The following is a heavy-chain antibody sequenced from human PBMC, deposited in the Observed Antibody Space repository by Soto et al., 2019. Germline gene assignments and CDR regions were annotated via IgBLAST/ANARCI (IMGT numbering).Heavy chain of an antibody. V-gene: IGHV4-59*01. CDR1: GGSMNNYY. Sequence: SETLSLTCSVSGGSMNNYYWSWIRQPPGKGLEYIGYIYYSGSTNYNSSLKSRVTISLDTSKNQFSLKLSSLTAADTAVYFCARLSILLWPRFDSCVQGTLVSVS. CDR2: IYYSGST. J-gene: IGHJ4*02. D-gene: IGHD5-18*01. CDR3: ARLSILLWPRFDS.